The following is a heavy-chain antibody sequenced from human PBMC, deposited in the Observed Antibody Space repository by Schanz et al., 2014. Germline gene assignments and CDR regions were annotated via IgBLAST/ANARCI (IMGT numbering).Heavy chain of an antibody. Sequence: QVQLLESGGGLFKPGGSLRLSCAGSGFTFADYYMTWIRQAPGKGLEWISYVSSYDTTVSYADSVKGRFTISRDNAKNSLFLQMNSLSAEDTAVYYCAKVAPAATYLDSWGLGTLVTVSS. CDR3: AKVAPAATYLDS. D-gene: IGHD2-2*01. CDR1: GFTFADYY. V-gene: IGHV3-11*01. CDR2: VSSYDTTV. J-gene: IGHJ4*02.